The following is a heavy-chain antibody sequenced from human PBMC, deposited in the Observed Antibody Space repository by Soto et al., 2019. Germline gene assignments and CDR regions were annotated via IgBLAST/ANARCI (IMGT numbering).Heavy chain of an antibody. CDR2: INPSGVTT. D-gene: IGHD2-15*01. CDR3: ARGFTTGYSGGCRNNAFDF. CDR1: RYTFTTDY. V-gene: IGHV1-46*01. Sequence: ASRKLSCEASRYTFTTDYMHWGRQAPGQGLEWMGIINPSGVTTSYAQKIQCRVTVTRHTSTSTVYMELSSLRSEETAVYYCARGFTTGYSGGCRNNAFDFRGKGTMV. J-gene: IGHJ3*01.